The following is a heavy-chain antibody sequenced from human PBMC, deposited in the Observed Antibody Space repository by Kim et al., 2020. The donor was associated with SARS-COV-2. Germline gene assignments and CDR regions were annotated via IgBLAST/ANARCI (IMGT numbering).Heavy chain of an antibody. J-gene: IGHJ4*02. D-gene: IGHD3-10*01. Sequence: NPSFKSRVTMSLDRSNNQFSLKLTSMTAADTAVYYCAGDFGSGSYRFDYWGQGTLGTVSS. CDR3: AGDFGSGSYRFDY. V-gene: IGHV4-30-2*01.